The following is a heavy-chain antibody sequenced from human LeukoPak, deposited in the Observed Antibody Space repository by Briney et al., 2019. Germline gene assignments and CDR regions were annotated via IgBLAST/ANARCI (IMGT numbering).Heavy chain of an antibody. Sequence: PSETLSLTCTVSGGSISSYYWSWIRQPPGKGLEWIGYIYYSGSTNYNPSLKSRVTISVDTSKNQFSLKLSSVTAADTAVYYCARSADSSGYSRSFYYYYGMDVWGQGTTVTVSS. CDR3: ARSADSSGYSRSFYYYYGMDV. J-gene: IGHJ6*02. CDR2: IYYSGST. CDR1: GGSISSYY. V-gene: IGHV4-59*08. D-gene: IGHD3-22*01.